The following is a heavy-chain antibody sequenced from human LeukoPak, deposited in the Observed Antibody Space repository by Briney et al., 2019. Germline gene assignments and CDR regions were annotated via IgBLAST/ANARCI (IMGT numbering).Heavy chain of an antibody. D-gene: IGHD6-19*01. V-gene: IGHV4-59*01. Sequence: SETLSLTCTVSGGSSSSYYWSWIRQPPGKGLEWIGYIYNSGTTYYNPSLKSRVTISVDTSKNQFSLKLSSVTAADTAVYYCATRAVAGLPYFDYWGQGTLVTVS. CDR2: IYNSGTT. CDR1: GGSSSSYY. CDR3: ATRAVAGLPYFDY. J-gene: IGHJ4*02.